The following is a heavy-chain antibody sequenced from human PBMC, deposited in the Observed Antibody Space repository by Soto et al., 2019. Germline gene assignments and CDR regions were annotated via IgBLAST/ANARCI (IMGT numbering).Heavy chain of an antibody. CDR1: GGSISSYY. V-gene: IGHV4-59*01. D-gene: IGHD3-22*01. CDR2: IYYSGST. Sequence: TETLSLTCTVSGGSISSYYWSWIRQPPGKGLEWIGYIYYSGSTNYNPSLKSRVTISVDTSKNQFSLKLSSVTAADTAVSYRARGSRGYYDSSGYYACDISRQQTMVAVSS. CDR3: ARGSRGYYDSSGYYACDI. J-gene: IGHJ3*02.